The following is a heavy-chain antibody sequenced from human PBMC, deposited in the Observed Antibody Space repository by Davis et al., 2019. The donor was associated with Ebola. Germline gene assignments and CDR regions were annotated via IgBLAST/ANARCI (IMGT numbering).Heavy chain of an antibody. CDR1: GFTFGDFA. J-gene: IGHJ5*02. CDR3: ARDIGYGGNRLDP. D-gene: IGHD5-18*01. V-gene: IGHV3-33*01. Sequence: GESLKISCTASGFTFGDFAMHWVRQVPGKGLQGVAVIWPDGSYKQYADSVRGRFTVSRDNSNNALYLQMDSLRVEDTALYYCARDIGYGGNRLDPWGQGTLVTVSS. CDR2: IWPDGSYK.